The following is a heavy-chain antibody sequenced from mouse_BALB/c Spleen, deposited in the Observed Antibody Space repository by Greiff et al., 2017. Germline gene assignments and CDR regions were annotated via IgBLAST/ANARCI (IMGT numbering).Heavy chain of an antibody. CDR1: GYTFSSYW. CDR3: ASPDGYYGENYFDY. D-gene: IGHD2-3*01. Sequence: QVQLQQSGAELMKPGASVKISCKATGYTFSSYWIEWVKQRPGHGLEWIGEILPGSGSTNYNEKFKGKATFTADTSSNTAYMQLSSLTSEDSAVYYCASPDGYYGENYFDYWGQGTTLTVSS. J-gene: IGHJ2*01. CDR2: ILPGSGST. V-gene: IGHV1-9*01.